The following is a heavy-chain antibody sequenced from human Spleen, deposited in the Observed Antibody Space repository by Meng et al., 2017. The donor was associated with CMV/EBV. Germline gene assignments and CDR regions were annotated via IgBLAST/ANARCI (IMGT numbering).Heavy chain of an antibody. J-gene: IGHJ6*02. V-gene: IGHV1-2*02. CDR3: ARSLKPATYYYYYGMDV. CDR1: GGTFSSYA. CDR2: INPNRGGT. Sequence: ASVKVSCKASGGTFSSYAISWVRQAPGQGLEWMGWINPNRGGTNYAQKFQGRVTMTRDTSISTAYMELSRLRSDDTAVYYCARSLKPATYYYYYGMDVWGQGTTVTVSS. D-gene: IGHD2-2*01.